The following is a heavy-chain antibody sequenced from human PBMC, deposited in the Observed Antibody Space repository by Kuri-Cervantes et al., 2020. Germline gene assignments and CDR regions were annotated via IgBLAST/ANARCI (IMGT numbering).Heavy chain of an antibody. D-gene: IGHD1-26*01. V-gene: IGHV1-46*01. Sequence: ASVKVSCKASGYTFTSYYMHWVRQAPGQGLEWMGIINPSGGSTSYAQKFQGRVTMTRDTSTSTVYMELSSLRSEDTAVYYCARGPDSTYSGSYLGYYYYYGMDVWGQGTTVTVSS. CDR3: ARGPDSTYSGSYLGYYYYYGMDV. J-gene: IGHJ6*02. CDR1: GYTFTSYY. CDR2: INPSGGST.